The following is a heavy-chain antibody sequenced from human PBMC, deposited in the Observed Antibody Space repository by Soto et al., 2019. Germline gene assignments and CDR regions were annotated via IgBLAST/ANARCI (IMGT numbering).Heavy chain of an antibody. CDR1: GYTFTGYY. J-gene: IGHJ6*02. V-gene: IGHV1-2*02. D-gene: IGHD6-6*01. CDR2: INPNSGGT. CDR3: ARDRIPTLYRSSTKYYCYGMDV. Sequence: ASVKVSCKASGYTFTGYYMHWVRQAPGQGLEWMGWINPNSGGTNHAQKFQGRVTMTRDTSISTAYMELSRLRSDDTAVYYCARDRIPTLYRSSTKYYCYGMDVWGQGTTVTVSS.